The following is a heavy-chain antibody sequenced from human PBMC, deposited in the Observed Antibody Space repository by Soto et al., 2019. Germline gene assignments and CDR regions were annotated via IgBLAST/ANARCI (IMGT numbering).Heavy chain of an antibody. J-gene: IGHJ4*02. V-gene: IGHV3-23*01. D-gene: IGHD6-19*01. CDR3: AKPAGGWYSETDY. Sequence: PGGSLRLPCAASGFTFSSYAMSWFRQAQGKGLEWVSAISGSGGSTYYADSVKGRFTISRDNSKNTLYLQMNSLRAEDTAVYYCAKPAGGWYSETDYWGQGTLVTVS. CDR1: GFTFSSYA. CDR2: ISGSGGST.